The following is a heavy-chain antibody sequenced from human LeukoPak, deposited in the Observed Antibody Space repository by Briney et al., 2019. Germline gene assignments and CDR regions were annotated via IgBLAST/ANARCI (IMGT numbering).Heavy chain of an antibody. J-gene: IGHJ6*02. CDR3: ARHDADAIAAASKISEYYYYGMDV. CDR1: GGSISSSSYY. Sequence: PSETLSLNGTVSGGSISSSSYYWGWIRQPPGKGLEWIGSIYYSGSTYYNPSLKSRVTISVDTSNNQFSLKLSSVTAADTALYYCARHDADAIAAASKISEYYYYGMDVWGQGTTVTVSS. CDR2: IYYSGST. V-gene: IGHV4-39*01. D-gene: IGHD6-13*01.